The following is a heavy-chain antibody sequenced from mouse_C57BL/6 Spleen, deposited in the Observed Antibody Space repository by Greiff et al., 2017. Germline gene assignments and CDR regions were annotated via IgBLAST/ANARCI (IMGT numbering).Heavy chain of an antibody. CDR2: INPYNGDT. Sequence: VQLQQSGPELVKPGASVKISCKASGYSFTGYFMNWVMQSHGKSLEWIGRINPYNGDTFYNQKFKGKATLTVDKSSSTAHMELRSLTSEDSAVYYCARQYYGSSGYFDYWGQGTTLTVSS. CDR1: GYSFTGYF. V-gene: IGHV1-20*01. D-gene: IGHD1-1*01. J-gene: IGHJ2*01. CDR3: ARQYYGSSGYFDY.